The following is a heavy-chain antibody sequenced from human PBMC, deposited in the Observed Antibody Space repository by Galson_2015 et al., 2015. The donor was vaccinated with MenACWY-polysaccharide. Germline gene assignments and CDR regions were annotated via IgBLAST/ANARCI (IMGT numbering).Heavy chain of an antibody. J-gene: IGHJ4*02. V-gene: IGHV3-30-3*01. CDR3: ARGNGYGGTYYFDY. D-gene: IGHD4-23*01. Sequence: SLRLSCAASGFTFSSYATHWVRQAPGKGLEWVAVISYDGSNKYYADSVKGRFTISRDNSKNTLYLQMNSLRAEDTAVYYCARGNGYGGTYYFDYWGQGTLVTVSS. CDR1: GFTFSSYA. CDR2: ISYDGSNK.